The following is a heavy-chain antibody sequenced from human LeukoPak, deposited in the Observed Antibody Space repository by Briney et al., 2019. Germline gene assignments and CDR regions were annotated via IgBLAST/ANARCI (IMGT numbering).Heavy chain of an antibody. Sequence: GGSLRLSCAASGFTFSSYWMHWVRQAPGKGLVWVSRINSDGSSTSYADSVKGRFTISRDNAKNTLYLQMNSLRAEDTAVYYCARSLRFLEWLLYDFNDITDYWGQGTLVTVSS. J-gene: IGHJ4*02. CDR1: GFTFSSYW. CDR3: ARSLRFLEWLLYDFNDITDY. V-gene: IGHV3-74*01. CDR2: INSDGSST. D-gene: IGHD3-3*01.